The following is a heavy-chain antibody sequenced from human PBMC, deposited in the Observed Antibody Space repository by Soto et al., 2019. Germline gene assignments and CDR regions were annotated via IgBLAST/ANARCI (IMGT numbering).Heavy chain of an antibody. J-gene: IGHJ6*02. D-gene: IGHD5-18*01. CDR2: IIPIFGTA. V-gene: IGHV1-69*13. CDR1: GGTFSSYA. CDR3: ASWIQLDYYYYGMDV. Sequence: GASVKVSCKASGGTFSSYAISWVRQAPGQGLGWMGGIIPIFGTASYAQKFQGRVTITADESTSTAYMELSSLRSEDTAVYYCASWIQLDYYYYGMDVWGQGTTVTLSS.